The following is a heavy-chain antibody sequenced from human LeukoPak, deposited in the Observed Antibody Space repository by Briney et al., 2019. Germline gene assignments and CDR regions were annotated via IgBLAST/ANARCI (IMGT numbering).Heavy chain of an antibody. CDR3: ARAGRCSGGSCYLLSFDI. V-gene: IGHV4-30-2*01. J-gene: IGHJ3*02. D-gene: IGHD2-15*01. CDR2: IYHSGST. Sequence: SETPSLTCAVSGGSISSGGYSWSWIRQPPGKGLEWIGYIYHSGSTYYNPSLKSRVTISVDRSKNQFSLKLSSVTAADPAVYYCARAGRCSGGSCYLLSFDIWGQGTMVTVSS. CDR1: GGSISSGGYS.